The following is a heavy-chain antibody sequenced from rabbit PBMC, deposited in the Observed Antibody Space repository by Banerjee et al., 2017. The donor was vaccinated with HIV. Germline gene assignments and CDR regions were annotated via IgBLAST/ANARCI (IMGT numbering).Heavy chain of an antibody. V-gene: IGHV1S40*01. CDR1: GFSFSSTYY. CDR3: ARDFDL. CDR2: INTISGDT. Sequence: QSLEESGGDLVKPGASLTLTCSASGFSFSSTYYMCWVRQGPGKGLEWSACINTISGDTVYATWAKGRFTISKTSSTTVTLKMTSLTVADTATYFCARDFDLWGPGTLVT. J-gene: IGHJ4*01.